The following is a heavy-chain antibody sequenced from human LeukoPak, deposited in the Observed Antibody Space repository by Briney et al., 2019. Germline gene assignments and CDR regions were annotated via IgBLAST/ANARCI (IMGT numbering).Heavy chain of an antibody. D-gene: IGHD3-9*01. CDR1: GFTFDDYA. CDR2: ISWNSGSI. J-gene: IGHJ4*02. V-gene: IGHV3-9*01. Sequence: GGSLRLSCAASGFTFDDYAMHWVRQAPGKGLEWVSGISWNSGSIGYADSVKGRFTISRDNAKNSLYLQMNSLRAEDTALYYCAKSPGLRYFDWTKLYYFDYWGQGTPLTVSS. CDR3: AKSPGLRYFDWTKLYYFDY.